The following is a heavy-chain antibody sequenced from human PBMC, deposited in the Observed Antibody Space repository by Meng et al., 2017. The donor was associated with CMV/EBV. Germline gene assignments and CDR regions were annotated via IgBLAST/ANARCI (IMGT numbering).Heavy chain of an antibody. J-gene: IGHJ6*02. Sequence: GESLKISCAASGFTFSSYSMNWVRQAPGKGLEWVSYISSSSSTIYYADSVKGRFTISRDNAKNSLYLQMNSLRAEDTAVYYCARPLDGPVSGWYYYGTDVWGQGTTVTVSS. CDR1: GFTFSSYS. CDR3: ARPLDGPVSGWYYYGTDV. D-gene: IGHD3-10*01. V-gene: IGHV3-48*04. CDR2: ISSSSSTI.